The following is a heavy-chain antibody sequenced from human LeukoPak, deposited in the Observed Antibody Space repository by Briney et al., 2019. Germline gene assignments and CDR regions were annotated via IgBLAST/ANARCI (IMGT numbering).Heavy chain of an antibody. CDR3: AGSMVPENYGMDV. J-gene: IGHJ6*02. D-gene: IGHD3-10*01. Sequence: SQTLSLTCAVSVVSFSGYYWSWIRQPPGKGLEWIGENNHSGSTNPNPSLKSRVTISVDKTKNQFSLKLSSVTAADTAVYYCAGSMVPENYGMDVWGQGTTVTVSS. CDR2: NNHSGST. CDR1: VVSFSGYY. V-gene: IGHV4-34*01.